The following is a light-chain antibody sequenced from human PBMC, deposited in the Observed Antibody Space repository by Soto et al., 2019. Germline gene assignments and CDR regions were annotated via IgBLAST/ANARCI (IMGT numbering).Light chain of an antibody. J-gene: IGKJ1*01. CDR2: DAS. CDR3: QQYGSSRWT. CDR1: QGVSSY. Sequence: EIVLTQSPATLSLSPGERATLSCRASQGVSSYLAWYQQKPGQAPRLLIYDASNRATGIPARFSGSGPGTDFTLTISRLEPEDFAVYYCQQYGSSRWTFGQGTKVDIK. V-gene: IGKV3D-11*01.